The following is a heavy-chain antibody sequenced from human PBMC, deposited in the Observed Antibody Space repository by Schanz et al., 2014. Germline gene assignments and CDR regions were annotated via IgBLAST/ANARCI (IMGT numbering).Heavy chain of an antibody. D-gene: IGHD3-10*01. V-gene: IGHV3-33*01. CDR3: ARDCDDRRGYGSGDCLGDCMDV. J-gene: IGHJ6*02. CDR2: IWSDGSTK. Sequence: QVQMVESGGGVVQPGRSLRLSCAASGFAFSVYGMHWVRQAPGKGPEWVAVIWSDGSTKYYADSVKGRFTISRDNSKNTRYLQMNSLRAEDTAVYYCARDCDDRRGYGSGDCLGDCMDVWGQGTTVTVSS. CDR1: GFAFSVYG.